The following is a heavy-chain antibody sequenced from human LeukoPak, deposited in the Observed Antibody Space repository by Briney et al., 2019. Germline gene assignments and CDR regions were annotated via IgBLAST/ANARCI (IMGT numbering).Heavy chain of an antibody. J-gene: IGHJ4*02. Sequence: AGGSLRLSCAASGFTFSSYSMNWVRQAPGKGLEWVSSISSSSSYIYYADSVKGRFTISRDNSKNSLYLQMNSLTAEDTAVYYCARGDYGPAAYGGQGTLVTVSS. CDR3: ARGDYGPAAY. CDR2: ISSSSSYI. V-gene: IGHV3-21*01. CDR1: GFTFSSYS. D-gene: IGHD4-17*01.